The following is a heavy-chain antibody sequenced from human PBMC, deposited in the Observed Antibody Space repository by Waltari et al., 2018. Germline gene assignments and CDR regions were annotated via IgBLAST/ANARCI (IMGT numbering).Heavy chain of an antibody. CDR1: GFSLSTSGMR. J-gene: IGHJ4*02. CDR2: IDWDDDK. D-gene: IGHD1-26*01. CDR3: ARIPDGSEYYFDY. V-gene: IGHV2-70*04. Sequence: QVTLKESGPALVKPTQTLTLTCTFSGFSLSTSGMRVSWIRQPPGKALEWLARIDWDDDKFYSTSLKTRLTISKDTSKNQVVLTMTNMDPVDTATYYCARIPDGSEYYFDYWGQGTWSPSPQ.